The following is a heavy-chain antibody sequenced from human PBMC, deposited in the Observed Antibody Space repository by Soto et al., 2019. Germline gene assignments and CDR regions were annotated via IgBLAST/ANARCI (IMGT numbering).Heavy chain of an antibody. J-gene: IGHJ6*03. V-gene: IGHV3-48*01. Sequence: GGSQRLPYAASGLDFRNYHMNWVRQAPGKGLEWISYISSSSDNIYYADSVRGRLTISRDNAKNSLYLQMNSLRAEDTAVYYCARDKGYCSSTSCYYDYYMDVWGKGTTVTVSS. D-gene: IGHD2-2*01. CDR1: GLDFRNYH. CDR3: ARDKGYCSSTSCYYDYYMDV. CDR2: ISSSSDNI.